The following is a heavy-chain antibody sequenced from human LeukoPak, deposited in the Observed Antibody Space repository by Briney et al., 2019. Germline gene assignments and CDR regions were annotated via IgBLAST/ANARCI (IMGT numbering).Heavy chain of an antibody. CDR1: GYTFTGYY. D-gene: IGHD3-16*01. V-gene: IGHV1-2*02. CDR3: ARDHSQVGGNKNWFDP. CDR2: INPNSGGT. J-gene: IGHJ5*02. Sequence: GASVKVSCKASGYTFTGYYMHWVRQAPGQGLEWMGWINPNSGGTNYAQKFQGRVTMTRDMSTSTVYMELSSLRSEDTAVYYCARDHSQVGGNKNWFDPWGQGTLVTVSS.